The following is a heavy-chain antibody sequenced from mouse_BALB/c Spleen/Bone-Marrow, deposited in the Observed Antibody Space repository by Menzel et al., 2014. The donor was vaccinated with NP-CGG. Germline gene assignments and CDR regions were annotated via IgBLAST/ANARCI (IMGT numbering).Heavy chain of an antibody. V-gene: IGHV1-54*01. J-gene: IGHJ4*01. Sequence: QVQLQQSGAERVRPGTSVKVSCKASGYAFXNYLIEWVKQRPGQGLEWIGVINPGSGGTNYNEKFKAKATLTADKSSSTAYMQLSSLTSDDSAVYFCARCLTGTSAMDYWGQGTSVTVSS. D-gene: IGHD4-1*01. CDR2: INPGSGGT. CDR3: ARCLTGTSAMDY. CDR1: GYAFXNYL.